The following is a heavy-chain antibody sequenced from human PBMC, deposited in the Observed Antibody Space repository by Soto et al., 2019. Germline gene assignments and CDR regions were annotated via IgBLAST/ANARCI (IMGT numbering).Heavy chain of an antibody. CDR2: IWYDGSNK. D-gene: IGHD3-22*01. CDR1: GFTFSSYG. V-gene: IGHV3-33*01. CDR3: ARDSSGYEPDYFDY. J-gene: IGHJ4*02. Sequence: QVQLVESGGGVVQPGRSLRLSCAASGFTFSSYGMHWVRQAPGKGLEWVAVIWYDGSNKYYADSVKGRFTISRDNSKNPLYLQINGMRAEDTAGYYWARDSSGYEPDYFDYWGQGTLVTVSS.